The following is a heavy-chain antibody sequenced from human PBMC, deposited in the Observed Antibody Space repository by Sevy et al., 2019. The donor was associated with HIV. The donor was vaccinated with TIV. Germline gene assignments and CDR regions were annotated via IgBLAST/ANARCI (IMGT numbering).Heavy chain of an antibody. CDR1: GYSFTSYL. CDR3: ARDTGGDTAMVFPYSYIDV. V-gene: IGHV5-51*01. CDR2: IYPGDSDT. D-gene: IGHD5-18*01. J-gene: IGHJ6*03. Sequence: GESLKISCKGSGYSFTSYLNGWVRQMPGKGLEWVGIIYPGDSDTRYSPSFQGQVTIPADKSITTAYLQWSSLKAADTAMYDGARDTGGDTAMVFPYSYIDVWGQGTTVTVSS.